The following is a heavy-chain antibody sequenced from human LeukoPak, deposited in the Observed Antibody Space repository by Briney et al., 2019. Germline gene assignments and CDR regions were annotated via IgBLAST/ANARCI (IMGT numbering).Heavy chain of an antibody. V-gene: IGHV4-30-2*01. Sequence: PSQTLSLTCTVSGGSISSGSYYWSWIRQPPGKGLEWIGYIYHSGSTYYNPSLKSRVTISVDRSKNQFSLKLSSVTAADTAVYYCARTPIGWFGEGGYFDYWGQGTLVTVSS. CDR1: GGSISSGSYY. CDR3: ARTPIGWFGEGGYFDY. J-gene: IGHJ4*02. D-gene: IGHD3-10*01. CDR2: IYHSGST.